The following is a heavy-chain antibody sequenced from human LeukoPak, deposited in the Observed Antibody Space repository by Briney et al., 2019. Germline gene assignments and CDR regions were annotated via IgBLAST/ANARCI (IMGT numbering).Heavy chain of an antibody. CDR2: ISGSGGST. J-gene: IGHJ4*02. CDR1: GFTFSSNA. CDR3: AKDREVLRN. Sequence: GGSLRLPCAASGFTFSSNAMSWVRQAPGKGLEWVSAISGSGGSTYYADSVKGRFTISRDDSKNTLYLQMNSLRAEDTAVYYCAKDREVLRNWGQGTLVTVSS. V-gene: IGHV3-23*01. D-gene: IGHD4/OR15-4a*01.